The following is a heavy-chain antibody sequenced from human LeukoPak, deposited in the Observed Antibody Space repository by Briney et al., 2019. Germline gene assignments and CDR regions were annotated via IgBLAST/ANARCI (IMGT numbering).Heavy chain of an antibody. D-gene: IGHD6-19*01. J-gene: IGHJ3*02. CDR1: GGSFSGYY. CDR2: IYHSGSA. CDR3: GRVGSGWYELAFDI. V-gene: IGHV4-34*01. Sequence: SETLSLTCAADGGSFSGYYWRWLRQPPGKGLEWIGSIYHSGSAYYNPSLKSRVTISVDTSKNQFSLKLSSVTAADTAVYYCGRVGSGWYELAFDIWGQGTMVTVSS.